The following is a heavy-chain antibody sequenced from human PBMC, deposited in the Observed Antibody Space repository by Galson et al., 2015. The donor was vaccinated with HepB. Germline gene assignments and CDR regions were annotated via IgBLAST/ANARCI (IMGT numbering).Heavy chain of an antibody. CDR2: ITSSGGSA. V-gene: IGHV3-23*01. CDR3: AKSGRDGDYGGHDYFDF. J-gene: IGHJ4*02. D-gene: IGHD4-23*01. Sequence: SLRLSCAVSGFTLSASAMSWVRQAPGKGLEWVSVITSSGGSAYYADSVKGRFTISRDNSKGTLFLQLNSLSADDTAVYYCAKSGRDGDYGGHDYFDFWGQGTLVTVSS. CDR1: GFTLSASA.